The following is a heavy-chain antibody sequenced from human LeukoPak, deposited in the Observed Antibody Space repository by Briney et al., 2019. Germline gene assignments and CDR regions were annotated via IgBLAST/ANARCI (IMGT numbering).Heavy chain of an antibody. CDR3: ARCSVFTKYFDY. J-gene: IGHJ4*02. D-gene: IGHD2-21*01. V-gene: IGHV4-4*07. CDR1: GXSISSYY. Sequence: SETLSLTCTVSGXSISSYYWSWIRQPAGKGLEWIGRIYTSGSTNYNPSLKSRVTMSVDTSKNQFSLKLSSVTAADTAVYYCARCSVFTKYFDYWGQGTLVTVSS. CDR2: IYTSGST.